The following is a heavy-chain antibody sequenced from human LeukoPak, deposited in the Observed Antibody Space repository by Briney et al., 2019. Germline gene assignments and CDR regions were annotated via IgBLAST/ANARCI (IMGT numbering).Heavy chain of an antibody. CDR3: ARDLEDYNNYGEMAI. V-gene: IGHV3-9*01. D-gene: IGHD4-11*01. Sequence: PGGSLRLSCAASGFTFDDYAMHWVRQAPGKGLEWVSGISWNSGSIGYADSVKGRFTISRDNAKNSLYLQMNSLRAEDTAVYYCARDLEDYNNYGEMAIWGQGALVTVSS. J-gene: IGHJ4*02. CDR1: GFTFDDYA. CDR2: ISWNSGSI.